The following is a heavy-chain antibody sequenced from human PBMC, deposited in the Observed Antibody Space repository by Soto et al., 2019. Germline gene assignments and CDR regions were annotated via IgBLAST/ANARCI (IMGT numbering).Heavy chain of an antibody. D-gene: IGHD5-18*01. CDR3: ATECGSTYGYFDH. CDR2: IYYSGST. V-gene: IGHV4-61*01. CDR1: GGSVSNCSYY. J-gene: IGHJ4*02. Sequence: PSETLSLTCAVSGGSVSNCSYYCGSIRRPPGKGLEWIGYIYYSGSTNYNPSLKSRVTISVDTYKTQFSLRLTSVTAADTAVYFCATECGSTYGYFDHWGQGTEVAVCS.